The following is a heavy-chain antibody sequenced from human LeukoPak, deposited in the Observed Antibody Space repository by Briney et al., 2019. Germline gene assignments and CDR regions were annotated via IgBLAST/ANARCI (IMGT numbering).Heavy chain of an antibody. CDR2: ISWDGGST. CDR1: GFTFDDYT. CDR3: AKVAETGDYYYYGMDV. V-gene: IGHV3-43*01. D-gene: IGHD7-27*01. Sequence: GGSLRLSCAASGFTFDDYTMHWVRQAPRKGLEWVSLISWDGGSTYYADSVKGRFTISRDNSKNSLYLQMNSLRTEDTALYYCAKVAETGDYYYYGMDVWGQGTTVTVSS. J-gene: IGHJ6*02.